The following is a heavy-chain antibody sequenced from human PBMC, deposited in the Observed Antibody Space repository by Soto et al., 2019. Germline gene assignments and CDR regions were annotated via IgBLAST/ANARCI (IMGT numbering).Heavy chain of an antibody. CDR3: AIGGGQIYYKRLDV. CDR1: GFFFSDYY. V-gene: IGHV3-11*01. D-gene: IGHD3-10*01. J-gene: IGHJ6*02. CDR2: ISGTGDTK. Sequence: GGSLRLSCAAYGFFFSDYYLSWIRQAPGKGLECVAYISGTGDTKYYADSVQGRFTISRDNPKNSLFLQMNSLRAEDAAVYYCAIGGGQIYYKRLDVWGQGTTVTVSS.